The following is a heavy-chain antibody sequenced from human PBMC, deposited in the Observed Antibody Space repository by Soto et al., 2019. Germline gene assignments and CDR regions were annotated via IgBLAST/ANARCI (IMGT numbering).Heavy chain of an antibody. CDR2: IWYDGSDK. D-gene: IGHD6-6*01. CDR1: GFTFSSHA. J-gene: IGHJ6*03. CDR3: ARDGEESIVDRFYYYMDV. V-gene: IGHV3-33*01. Sequence: QVQLVESGGGVVQPGRSLRLSCAASGFTFSSHAMHWVRQAPGKGLEWVAVIWYDGSDKYYADSVKGRFTISRDNSKNTLYLQMKSLRAEDTAVYYCARDGEESIVDRFYYYMDVWGKGTTVTVSS.